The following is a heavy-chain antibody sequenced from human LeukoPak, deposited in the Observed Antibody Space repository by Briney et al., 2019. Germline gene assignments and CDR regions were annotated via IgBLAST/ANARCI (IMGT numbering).Heavy chain of an antibody. CDR3: ARVKLRFLEQFDY. J-gene: IGHJ4*02. V-gene: IGHV3-23*01. D-gene: IGHD3-3*01. CDR1: GFTFSSYA. CDR2: ISGSGGST. Sequence: GGSLRLSCAASGFTFSSYAMSWVRQAPGKGLEWVSAISGSGGSTYYADSVKGRFTISRDNAKNSLYLQMNSLRAEDTAVYYCARVKLRFLEQFDYWGQGTLVTVSS.